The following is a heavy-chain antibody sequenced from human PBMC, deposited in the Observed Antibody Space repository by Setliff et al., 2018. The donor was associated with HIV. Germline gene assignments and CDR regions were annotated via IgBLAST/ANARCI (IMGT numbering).Heavy chain of an antibody. Sequence: SETLSLTCTVSGASSIYFWGWIRQPPGKGLEWIGSVYYSGSTYYNPSLKSRVTISMDTSKNQFSLKLNSVTAADTAVYFCARQGGNYFVDNWGQGTLVTVSS. D-gene: IGHD1-7*01. V-gene: IGHV4-39*01. J-gene: IGHJ4*02. CDR2: VYYSGST. CDR3: ARQGGNYFVDN. CDR1: GASSIYF.